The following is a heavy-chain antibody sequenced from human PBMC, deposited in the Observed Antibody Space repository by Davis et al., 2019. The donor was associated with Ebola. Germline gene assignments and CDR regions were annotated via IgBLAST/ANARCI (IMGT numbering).Heavy chain of an antibody. Sequence: ASVKVSCKASGYTFTGYYMHWVRQAPGQGLEWMGWINPNSGGTNYAQKFQGRVTMTRDTSISTAYMELSRLRSDDTAVYYCARRYCSSTSCNYYMDVWGKGTTVTVSS. CDR3: ARRYCSSTSCNYYMDV. J-gene: IGHJ6*03. CDR1: GYTFTGYY. D-gene: IGHD2-2*01. CDR2: INPNSGGT. V-gene: IGHV1-2*02.